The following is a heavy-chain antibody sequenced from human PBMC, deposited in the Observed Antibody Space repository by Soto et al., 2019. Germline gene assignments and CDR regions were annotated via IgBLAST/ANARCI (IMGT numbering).Heavy chain of an antibody. D-gene: IGHD2-15*01. CDR1: GFTFSSYW. V-gene: IGHV3-74*01. CDR2: INSDGSST. J-gene: IGHJ4*02. Sequence: EVQLVASGGGLVQPGGSLRLSCAASGFTFSSYWMPWVRQAPGKGLVWVSRINSDGSSTSYSDSVKGRFTISRDNAKNTLYLQMNSLRAEDTAVYYCVRTSLVVASATREDYWGQGTLVTVSS. CDR3: VRTSLVVASATREDY.